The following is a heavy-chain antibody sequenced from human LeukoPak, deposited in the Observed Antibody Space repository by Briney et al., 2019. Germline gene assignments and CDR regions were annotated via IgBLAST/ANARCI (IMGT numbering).Heavy chain of an antibody. V-gene: IGHV4-4*09. J-gene: IGHJ4*02. CDR2: THTSGRT. Sequence: SETLSLTCTVSGDTINSHYWSWLRQPPGEGLEWIAYTHTSGRTKYNPSLKSRVPIPLHTSKHQFSLNMYSVPAADTAVYFCARHYLYGDSSWDFWGPGNLVTVSS. D-gene: IGHD4-17*01. CDR3: ARHYLYGDSSWDF. CDR1: GDTINSHY.